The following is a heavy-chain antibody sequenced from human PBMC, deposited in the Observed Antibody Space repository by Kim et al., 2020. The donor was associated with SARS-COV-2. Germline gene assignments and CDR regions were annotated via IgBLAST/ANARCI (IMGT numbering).Heavy chain of an antibody. Sequence: SETLSLTCTVSGGSISSYYWSWIRQPPGKGLEWIGYIYYSGSTNYNPSLKSRVTISVDTSKNQFSLKLSSVTAADTAVYYCARDGGDLTTVVTGWYFDLWGRGTLVTVSS. V-gene: IGHV4-59*01. CDR2: IYYSGST. J-gene: IGHJ2*01. D-gene: IGHD4-17*01. CDR3: ARDGGDLTTVVTGWYFDL. CDR1: GGSISSYY.